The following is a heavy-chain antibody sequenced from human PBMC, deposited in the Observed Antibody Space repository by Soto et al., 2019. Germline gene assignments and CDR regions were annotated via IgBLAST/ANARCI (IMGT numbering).Heavy chain of an antibody. CDR2: IRFDGSNI. J-gene: IGHJ4*02. V-gene: IGHV3-33*01. CDR3: ARDGIGSAAFWGYLDY. D-gene: IGHD3-16*01. Sequence: QVQLVESGGGVVQPGRSLRLSCAAPGSIFSGYGMHWVRQAPGKGLEWVAIIRFDGSNINYADAVMGRFTISRDNSKDMLYLEVNSLRVEDTAVYYGARDGIGSAAFWGYLDYWGQGTLVTVSS. CDR1: GSIFSGYG.